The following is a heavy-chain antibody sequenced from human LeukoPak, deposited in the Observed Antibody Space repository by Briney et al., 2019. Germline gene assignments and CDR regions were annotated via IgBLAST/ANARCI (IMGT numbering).Heavy chain of an antibody. CDR3: ARHNKRFDP. J-gene: IGHJ5*02. D-gene: IGHD2/OR15-2a*01. CDR2: IKEDGSEK. CDR1: GFTFSSCW. Sequence: GGSLRPSCAASGFTFSSCWMSWVRQAPGKGLEWVANIKEDGSEKYYVDSVKGRFTVSRDNAKNSLYLQMNSLRAEDTAVYYCARHNKRFDPWGQGTLVTVSS. V-gene: IGHV3-7*04.